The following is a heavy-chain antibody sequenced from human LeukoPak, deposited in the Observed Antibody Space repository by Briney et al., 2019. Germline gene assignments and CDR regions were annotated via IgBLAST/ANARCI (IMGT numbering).Heavy chain of an antibody. CDR2: ISGSGGRT. Sequence: GGSPRLSCAASGFSFSSYAVSWVRQAPGKGLERVSGISGSGGRTYYADSVKGRFTISRDKSKNTLYLQMNSLRAEDTAVYYCAKAAGYDILTGLNWFDPWGQGTLVTVSS. CDR1: GFSFSSYA. D-gene: IGHD3-9*01. CDR3: AKAAGYDILTGLNWFDP. J-gene: IGHJ5*02. V-gene: IGHV3-23*01.